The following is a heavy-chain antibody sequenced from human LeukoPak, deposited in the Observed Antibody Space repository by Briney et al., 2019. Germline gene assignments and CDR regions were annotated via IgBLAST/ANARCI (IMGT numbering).Heavy chain of an antibody. CDR1: GGSISSYY. CDR2: IYYSGST. D-gene: IGHD3-22*01. CDR3: AGGYYDSSGYSTFDY. J-gene: IGHJ4*02. V-gene: IGHV4-59*08. Sequence: SETLSLTCTVSGGSISSYYWSWIRQPPGKGLEWIGYIYYSGSTNYNPSLKSRVTISVDTSKNQFPLKLSSVTAADTAVYYCAGGYYDSSGYSTFDYWGQGTLVTVSS.